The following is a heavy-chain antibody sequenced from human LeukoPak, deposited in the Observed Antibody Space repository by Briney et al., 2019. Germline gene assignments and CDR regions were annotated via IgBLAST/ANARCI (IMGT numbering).Heavy chain of an antibody. CDR3: AKLEYWVRY. D-gene: IGHD2/OR15-2a*01. J-gene: IGHJ4*02. CDR1: GGSVSRSNYY. V-gene: IGHV4-39*02. Sequence: SETLSLTCNVSGGSVSRSNYYWAWVRQPPGKGLEWIASINHGGGTHENPSLKCRVTISVDTSTHNFSLKRSSVTAADTTAHYCAKLEYWVRYWDRGTLVIVSS. CDR2: INHGGGT.